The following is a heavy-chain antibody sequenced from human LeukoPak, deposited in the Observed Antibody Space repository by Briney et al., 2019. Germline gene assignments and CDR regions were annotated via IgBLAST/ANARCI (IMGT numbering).Heavy chain of an antibody. CDR2: IKQDGSEK. D-gene: IGHD3-10*01. V-gene: IGHV3-7*01. CDR1: GFTFSSYW. Sequence: PGGSLRLSCAASIASGFTFSSYWMSWVRQAPGKGLEWLANIKQDGSEKHFVDSVKGRFTISRDNAKNSLYLQMNSLRAEDTAVYYCARDLWFGELPFFDYWGQGTLVTVSS. CDR3: ARDLWFGELPFFDY. J-gene: IGHJ4*02.